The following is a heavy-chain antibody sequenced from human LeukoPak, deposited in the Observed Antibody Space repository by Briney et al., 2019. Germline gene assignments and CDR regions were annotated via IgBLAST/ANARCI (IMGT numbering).Heavy chain of an antibody. CDR2: IYTSGST. CDR3: ARAPPGIAAAGLGFDY. D-gene: IGHD6-13*01. V-gene: IGHV4-4*07. CDR1: GGSISSYY. J-gene: IGHJ4*02. Sequence: SETLSLTCTVSGGSISSYYWSWIRQPAGKGLEWIGRIYTSGSTNYNPSLKSRVTMSVDTSKNQFSLKLSSVTAADTAVYCCARAPPGIAAAGLGFDYWGQGTLVTVSS.